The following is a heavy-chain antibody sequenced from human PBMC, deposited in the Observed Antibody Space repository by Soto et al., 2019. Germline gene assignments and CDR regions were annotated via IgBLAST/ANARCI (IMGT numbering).Heavy chain of an antibody. CDR3: ARDSGHSSSSDYYYYMDV. Sequence: SETLSLTCTVSGGSISSYYWSWIRQPPGKGLEWIGYIYYSGSTNYNPSLKSRVTISVDTSKNQFSLKLSSVTAADTAVYYCARDSGHSSSSDYYYYMDVWGKGTTVTVSS. CDR1: GGSISSYY. D-gene: IGHD6-6*01. V-gene: IGHV4-59*01. J-gene: IGHJ6*03. CDR2: IYYSGST.